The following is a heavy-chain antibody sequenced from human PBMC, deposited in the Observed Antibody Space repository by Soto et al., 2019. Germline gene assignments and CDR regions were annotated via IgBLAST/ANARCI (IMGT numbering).Heavy chain of an antibody. J-gene: IGHJ5*02. V-gene: IGHV4-31*03. D-gene: IGHD4-17*01. CDR2: IYYSGST. CDR1: GGSISSGGYY. Sequence: QVQLQESGPGLVKPSQTLSLTCTVSGGSISSGGYYWSWIRQHPGKGLEWIGYIYYSGSTYYNPSLQSRVTISVDTSKNQFSLKLSSVTAADTAVYYCARGCGPTTVTTRGGGNWFDPWGQGTLVTVSS. CDR3: ARGCGPTTVTTRGGGNWFDP.